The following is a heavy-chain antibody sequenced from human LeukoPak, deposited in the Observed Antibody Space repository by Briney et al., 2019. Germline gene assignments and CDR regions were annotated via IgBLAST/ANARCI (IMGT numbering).Heavy chain of an antibody. J-gene: IGHJ4*02. D-gene: IGHD1-1*01. Sequence: ASVKVSCKASGYTFTGYYMHWVRQAPGQGLEWMRWINPNSGGTNYAQKFQGRVTMTRDTSISTAYMELSRLRSEDTAVYYCARALERRREYFDYWGQGTLVTVSS. V-gene: IGHV1-2*02. CDR1: GYTFTGYY. CDR2: INPNSGGT. CDR3: ARALERRREYFDY.